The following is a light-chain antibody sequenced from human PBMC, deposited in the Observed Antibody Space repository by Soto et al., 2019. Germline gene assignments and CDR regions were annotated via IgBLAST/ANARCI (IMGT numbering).Light chain of an antibody. J-gene: IGKJ4*02. CDR2: AAS. CDR3: HQYDNLPGA. Sequence: IVITHSPTLLSVTPGERAALSCRASQNIRFNLAWYQQKPGQAPRLLISAASTRATGIPARFSGSGSGTEFTLTISCLQSEDFAIYYCHQYDNLPGAFGGGTKVDI. CDR1: QNIRFN. V-gene: IGKV3-15*01.